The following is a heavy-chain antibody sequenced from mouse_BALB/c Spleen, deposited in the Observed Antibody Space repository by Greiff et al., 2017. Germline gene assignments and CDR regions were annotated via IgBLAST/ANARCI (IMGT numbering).Heavy chain of an antibody. CDR2: ISYSGST. CDR1: GYSITSDYA. J-gene: IGHJ3*01. D-gene: IGHD2-10*01. V-gene: IGHV3-2*02. Sequence: EVKLMESGPGLVKPSQSLSLTCTVTGYSITSDYAWNWIRQFPGNKLEWMGYISYSGSTSYNPSLKSRISITRDTSKNQFFLQLNSVTTEDTATYYCARRGGLLGFAYWGQGTLVTVSA. CDR3: ARRGGLLGFAY.